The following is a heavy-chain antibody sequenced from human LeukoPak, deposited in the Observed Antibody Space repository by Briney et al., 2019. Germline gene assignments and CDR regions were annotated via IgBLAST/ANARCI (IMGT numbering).Heavy chain of an antibody. CDR3: ARQKLYDSSGYFDS. CDR2: IYYSGST. CDR1: GGSISGSSYY. D-gene: IGHD3-22*01. J-gene: IGHJ4*02. V-gene: IGHV4-39*01. Sequence: SETLSLTCTVSGGSISGSSYYWGWIRQPPGKGLEWIGSIYYSGSTYYNPSLKSRVTISVDTSKNQFALKLSSVTAADTAVYYCARQKLYDSSGYFDSWGQGTLVTVSS.